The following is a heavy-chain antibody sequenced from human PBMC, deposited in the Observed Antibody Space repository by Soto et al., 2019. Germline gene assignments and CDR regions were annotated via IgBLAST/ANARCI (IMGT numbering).Heavy chain of an antibody. CDR3: ARGFGDYDRNYYYGMDV. J-gene: IGHJ6*02. V-gene: IGHV4-4*07. D-gene: IGHD4-17*01. CDR1: GGSISSYY. Sequence: PSGSLALTCTVSGGSISSYYWSWIRQPAGKGLKWIGRIYTSGSTNYNPSLKSRVTMSVDTSKNQFSLKLSSVTAADTAVYYCARGFGDYDRNYYYGMDVWGQGTTVTVSS. CDR2: IYTSGST.